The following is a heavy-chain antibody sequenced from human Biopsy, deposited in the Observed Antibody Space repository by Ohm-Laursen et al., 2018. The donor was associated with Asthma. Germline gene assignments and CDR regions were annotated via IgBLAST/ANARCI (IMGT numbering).Heavy chain of an antibody. J-gene: IGHJ4*02. CDR1: GGTFNTYV. D-gene: IGHD2-2*01. Sequence: SSVKVSCKSLGGTFNTYVIGWVRQAPGQGLEWMGGINSVFGTTTYPQKFQDRVTITADDSTSTVYMELSSLRSEDTAVYYCARKAGSCISRTCYSLDFWGQGTLVTGSS. V-gene: IGHV1-69*01. CDR3: ARKAGSCISRTCYSLDF. CDR2: INSVFGTT.